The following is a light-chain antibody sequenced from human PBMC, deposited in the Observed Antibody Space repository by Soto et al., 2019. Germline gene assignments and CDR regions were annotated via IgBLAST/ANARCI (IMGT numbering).Light chain of an antibody. CDR1: QSISSY. CDR3: QQCYSTPS. Sequence: DIPMTQSPSSLSASVGDRVTITFRASQSISSYLNWYQQKPGKAPKLLIYAASSLQSGVPSRFSGSGSGTDFTLTISSLQPEDFATYYCQQCYSTPSFGQGTKLEIK. J-gene: IGKJ2*01. V-gene: IGKV1-39*01. CDR2: AAS.